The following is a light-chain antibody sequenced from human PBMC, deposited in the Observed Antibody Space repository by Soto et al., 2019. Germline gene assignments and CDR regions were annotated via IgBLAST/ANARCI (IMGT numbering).Light chain of an antibody. CDR1: SSDVGGFDH. CDR3: NSFTTTNTYV. V-gene: IGLV2-14*03. CDR2: DVS. Sequence: QSALTQPASVSGSPGQSITISCTGASSDVGGFDHVSWYQQHPGKVPRLLIYDVSSRPSGLSDRFSGSKSGNTASLTISGLQAEDEADYYCNSFTTTNTYVFGTGTKLTVL. J-gene: IGLJ1*01.